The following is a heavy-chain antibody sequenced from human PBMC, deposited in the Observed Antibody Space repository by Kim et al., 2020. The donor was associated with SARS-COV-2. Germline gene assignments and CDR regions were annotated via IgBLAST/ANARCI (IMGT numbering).Heavy chain of an antibody. CDR1: RYSFTNYW. CDR3: ARHYMGSDCYYFDS. V-gene: IGHV5-10-1*01. CDR2: IDPSDSYT. Sequence: GESLKISCKASRYSFTNYWISWVRQMPGKGLEWMGRIDPSDSYTNYSPSFQGHVTISTDKSISTAYLQWSSLRASDTAMYYCARHYMGSDCYYFDSWGQG. J-gene: IGHJ4*02. D-gene: IGHD6-19*01.